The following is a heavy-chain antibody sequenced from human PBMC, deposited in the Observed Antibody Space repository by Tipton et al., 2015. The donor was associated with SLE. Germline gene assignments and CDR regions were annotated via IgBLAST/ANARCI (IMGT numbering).Heavy chain of an antibody. Sequence: TLSLTCTVSGDSISSHSYYWGWIRQPPGKGLEWIANIFYSGSTYFNPSLESRVSISVDPSKNQFSLKLTAVTAADTALYYCVRQFRSVCYSLYYFDYWGQGSLVTVSS. CDR3: VRQFRSVCYSLYYFDY. J-gene: IGHJ4*02. V-gene: IGHV4-39*01. D-gene: IGHD2-21*01. CDR1: GDSISSHSYY. CDR2: IFYSGST.